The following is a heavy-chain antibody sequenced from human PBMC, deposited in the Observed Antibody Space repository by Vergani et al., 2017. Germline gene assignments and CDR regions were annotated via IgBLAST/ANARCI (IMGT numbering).Heavy chain of an antibody. CDR1: GFTFSSYS. CDR2: ISSSSSYI. D-gene: IGHD3-22*01. V-gene: IGHV3-21*01. CDR3: ARDTYYYDSGGYRWFDR. J-gene: IGHJ5*02. Sequence: EVQLVESGGGLVKPGGSLRLSCAASGFTFSSYSMNWVRQAPGKGLEWVSSISSSSSYIYYADSVKGRFTISRDNAKNSLYLQMNSLRAEDTAVYYCARDTYYYDSGGYRWFDRGSRGPLVAVSS.